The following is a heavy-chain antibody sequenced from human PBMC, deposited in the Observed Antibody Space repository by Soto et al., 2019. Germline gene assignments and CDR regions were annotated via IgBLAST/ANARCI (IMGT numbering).Heavy chain of an antibody. J-gene: IGHJ6*02. V-gene: IGHV4-39*01. CDR2: FYYSEST. Sequence: SETLSLTCTVSGGSISSGPYSWGWIRQPPGEGLEWIGTFYYSESTYYNPSLESRVTISVDTSKNQFSLKVSSATVADTAVYYCAGGSGSPYYGMDVWGQGTTVTVSS. CDR1: GGSISSGPYS. CDR3: AGGSGSPYYGMDV. D-gene: IGHD3-22*01.